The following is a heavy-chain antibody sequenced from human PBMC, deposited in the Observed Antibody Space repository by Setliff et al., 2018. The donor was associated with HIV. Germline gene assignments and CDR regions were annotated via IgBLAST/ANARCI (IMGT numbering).Heavy chain of an antibody. D-gene: IGHD3-16*01. J-gene: IGHJ4*02. CDR2: IIPMFHRT. CDR3: ASPRRGSYAIDN. CDR1: GGTLSNYA. Sequence: SVKVSCKASGGTLSNYAVNWVRQAPGGGLEWMGEIIPMFHRTQYAQRFQGRVTFTTDESTSTAYMELSSLRPEDTAVYYCASPRRGSYAIDNWGQGTLVTVSS. V-gene: IGHV1-69*05.